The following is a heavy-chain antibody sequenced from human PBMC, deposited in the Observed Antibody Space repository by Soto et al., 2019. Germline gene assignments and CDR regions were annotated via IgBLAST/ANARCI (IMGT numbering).Heavy chain of an antibody. J-gene: IGHJ2*01. D-gene: IGHD3-22*01. CDR1: GFTFSSYG. CDR2: ISYDGSNK. Sequence: GGSLRLSCAASGFTFSSYGMHWVRQAPGKGLEWVAVISYDGSNKYYADSVKGRFTISRDNSKNTLYLQMNSLRAEDTAVYYCAKAPRRYYDSSGYLWYFDLWGRGTLVTVSS. V-gene: IGHV3-30*18. CDR3: AKAPRRYYDSSGYLWYFDL.